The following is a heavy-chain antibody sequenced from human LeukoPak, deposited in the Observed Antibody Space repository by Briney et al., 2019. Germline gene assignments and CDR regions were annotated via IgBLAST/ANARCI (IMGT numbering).Heavy chain of an antibody. CDR1: GGSFSGYY. CDR2: INHSGST. V-gene: IGHV4-34*01. J-gene: IGHJ3*02. D-gene: IGHD3-3*01. CDR3: ARHDWSGYYAFDI. Sequence: PSETLSLTCAVYGGSFSGYYWSWIRQPPGKGLEWIGEINHSGSTNYNPSLKSRVTISVDTSKNQFSLKLSSVTAADTAVYYCARHDWSGYYAFDIWGQGTMVTVSS.